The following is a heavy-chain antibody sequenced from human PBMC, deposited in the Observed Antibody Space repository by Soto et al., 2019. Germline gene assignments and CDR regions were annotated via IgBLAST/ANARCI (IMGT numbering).Heavy chain of an antibody. Sequence: ASVKVSCKASGYTFTSYAMHWVRQAPGQRLEWMGWINAGNGNTKYSQKFQGRVTITRDTSASTAYMELSSLRSEDTAVYYCARDEDYYDSSGYYFDYRGQGTLVTVSS. J-gene: IGHJ4*02. D-gene: IGHD3-22*01. V-gene: IGHV1-3*01. CDR3: ARDEDYYDSSGYYFDY. CDR2: INAGNGNT. CDR1: GYTFTSYA.